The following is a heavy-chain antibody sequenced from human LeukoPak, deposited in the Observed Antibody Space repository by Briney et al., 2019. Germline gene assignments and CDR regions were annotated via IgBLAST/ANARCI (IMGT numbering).Heavy chain of an antibody. CDR1: GFTFSNYD. J-gene: IGHJ4*02. Sequence: GGSLRLSCAVSGFTFSNYDMHWVRQAPGKGLEWVAVIWYDGSNKYYADSVKGRFTISRDNSKNTLYLQMNSLRVEDTAVYYCARGDPTVTTKQNFDYWGQGTLVTVSS. CDR3: ARGDPTVTTKQNFDY. D-gene: IGHD4-17*01. CDR2: IWYDGSNK. V-gene: IGHV3-33*08.